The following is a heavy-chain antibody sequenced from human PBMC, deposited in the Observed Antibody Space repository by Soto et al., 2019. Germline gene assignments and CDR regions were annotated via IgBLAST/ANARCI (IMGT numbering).Heavy chain of an antibody. CDR1: GYSISSGYY. D-gene: IGHD3-16*01. CDR2: IHHGRTT. V-gene: IGHV4-38-2*01. J-gene: IGHJ5*02. Sequence: QSLTCAVSGYSISSGYYWGWIRQPPGKGLEWIGIIHHGRTTYYNPSLKSRVSISVNTSKNQFSLKLSSATAADAAVYYCARGSDPRIKWFDPWGQGTLVTVSS. CDR3: ARGSDPRIKWFDP.